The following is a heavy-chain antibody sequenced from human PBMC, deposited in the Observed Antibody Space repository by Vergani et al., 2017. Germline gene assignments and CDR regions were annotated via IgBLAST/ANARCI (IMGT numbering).Heavy chain of an antibody. J-gene: IGHJ6*02. Sequence: QVQLVQSGAEVKKPGASVKVSCTASGYTFTSYDINWVRQATGQGLEWMGWMNPNSGNTGYAQKFQGRVTMTRNTSISTAYMELSSLRSEDTAVYYCARWYYDFWSGYYRYYYYGMDVWGQGTTVTVSS. CDR1: GYTFTSYD. CDR3: ARWYYDFWSGYYRYYYYGMDV. CDR2: MNPNSGNT. D-gene: IGHD3-3*01. V-gene: IGHV1-8*01.